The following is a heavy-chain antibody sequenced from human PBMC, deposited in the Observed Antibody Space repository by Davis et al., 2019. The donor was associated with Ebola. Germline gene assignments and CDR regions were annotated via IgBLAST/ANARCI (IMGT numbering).Heavy chain of an antibody. CDR2: ISYDGSNK. J-gene: IGHJ6*03. CDR1: GFTFSSYG. CDR3: AKDAVPHYYYYYMDV. Sequence: PGGSLRLSCAASGFTFSSYGMHWVRQAPGKGLEWVAVISYDGSNKYYADSVKGRFTISRDNSKNTLYLQMNSLRAEDTAVYYCAKDAVPHYYYYYMDVWGKGTTVTVSS. V-gene: IGHV3-30*18.